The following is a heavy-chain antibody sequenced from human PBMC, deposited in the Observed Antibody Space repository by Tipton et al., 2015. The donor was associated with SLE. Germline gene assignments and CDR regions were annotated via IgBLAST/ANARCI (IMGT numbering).Heavy chain of an antibody. CDR1: GYNFLTYW. V-gene: IGHV3-30*02. D-gene: IGHD3-16*01. CDR3: AKVGGVRELWTDY. J-gene: IGHJ4*02. Sequence: QLVQSGAEVKKPGESLKISCQGSGYNFLTYWIGWVRQAPGKGLEWVAFIRYDGSNKYYADSVKGRFTISRDNSKNTLYLQMNSLRAEDTAVYYCAKVGGVRELWTDYWGQGTLVTVSS. CDR2: IRYDGSNK.